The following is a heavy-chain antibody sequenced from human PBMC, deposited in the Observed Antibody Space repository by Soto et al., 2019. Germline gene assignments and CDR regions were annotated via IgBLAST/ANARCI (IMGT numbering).Heavy chain of an antibody. CDR2: ISSSGGTT. D-gene: IGHD4-17*01. CDR3: AHPRGYGVFDAVDI. Sequence: GGSLRLSCAASGFRLSTYAMNWFRQSPGEGLEWVSAISSSGGTTFYAESVRGRFTISRDNSVNTLYLQMSSLRTEDTAVYYCAHPRGYGVFDAVDIWGQGTMVTVSS. V-gene: IGHV3-23*01. CDR1: GFRLSTYA. J-gene: IGHJ3*02.